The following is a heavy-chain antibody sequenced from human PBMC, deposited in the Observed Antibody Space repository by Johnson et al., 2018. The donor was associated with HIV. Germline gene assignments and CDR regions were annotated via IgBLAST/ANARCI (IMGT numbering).Heavy chain of an antibody. CDR1: GFAVSSNY. D-gene: IGHD3-22*01. CDR3: ARGFVRITMILVADAFDI. CDR2: LYSAGSA. V-gene: IGHV3-66*01. Sequence: MQLVESGGGLVRPGGSLRLSCAASGFAVSSNYMNWVRQTPGKGLEWVSILYSAGSAYYADSVKGRFTISRDNTKNSLYLQMNSLRAEDTALYYCARGFVRITMILVADAFDIWGQGTMVTVSS. J-gene: IGHJ3*02.